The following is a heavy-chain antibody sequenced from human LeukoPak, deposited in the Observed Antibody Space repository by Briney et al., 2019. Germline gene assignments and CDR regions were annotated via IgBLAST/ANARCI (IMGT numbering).Heavy chain of an antibody. CDR3: ASHWQWEKYYFDY. V-gene: IGHV1-69*05. D-gene: IGHD1-26*01. Sequence: SVKVSCKASGGTFSSYAISWVRQAPGQGLEWMGRIIPTFGTANYAQKFQGRVTITTDESTSTAYMELSSLRSEDTAVYYCASHWQWEKYYFDYWGQGTLVTVSS. CDR1: GGTFSSYA. CDR2: IIPTFGTA. J-gene: IGHJ4*02.